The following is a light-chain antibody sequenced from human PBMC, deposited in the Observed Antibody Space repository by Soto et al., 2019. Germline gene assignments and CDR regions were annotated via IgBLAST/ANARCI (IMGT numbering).Light chain of an antibody. CDR3: QEYNSPLVT. J-gene: IGKJ4*01. CDR2: KAS. V-gene: IGKV1-5*03. Sequence: DIQMTPAPSTLSASVGDRVTITCRASQSISSWLAWYQQKPGKTPKLLIYKASSLESGVPSRFSGSGSGTEFTLTISSLQPDDFATYYCQEYNSPLVTFGGGTKVEIK. CDR1: QSISSW.